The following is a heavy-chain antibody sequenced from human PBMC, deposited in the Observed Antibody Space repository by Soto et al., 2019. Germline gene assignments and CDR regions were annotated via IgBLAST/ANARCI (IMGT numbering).Heavy chain of an antibody. CDR3: PRAYDFWRGLEGYYGMDV. Sequence: QVQLVQSGAEVKKPGSSVKVSCKASGGTFSSYAISWVRQAPGQGLAWMGGILPIFGTANYAQKVQGRVTITADESTSTAHMELSSLSSEDTAVYYCPRAYDFWRGLEGYYGMDVWGQGTTVTVSS. CDR2: ILPIFGTA. CDR1: GGTFSSYA. J-gene: IGHJ6*02. V-gene: IGHV1-69*12. D-gene: IGHD3-3*01.